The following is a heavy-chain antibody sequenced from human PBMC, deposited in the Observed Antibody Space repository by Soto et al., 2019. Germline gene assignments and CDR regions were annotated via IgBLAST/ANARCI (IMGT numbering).Heavy chain of an antibody. CDR2: IYYSGST. CDR1: GGSISGYY. V-gene: IGHV4-59*01. CDR3: ARFQFNSRWYNYFDY. D-gene: IGHD6-19*01. Sequence: SETLSLTCTVSGGSISGYYWSWIRQPPGKGLEWIGYIYYSGSTKYNPSLKSRVTMSIDTSENQFSLKLSSVTAADTAGYYCARFQFNSRWYNYFDYWGLGTMVTVSS. J-gene: IGHJ4*02.